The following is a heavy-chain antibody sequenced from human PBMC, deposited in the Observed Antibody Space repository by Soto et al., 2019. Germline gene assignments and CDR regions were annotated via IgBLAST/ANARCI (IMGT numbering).Heavy chain of an antibody. Sequence: ASVKVSCKASGYTFTGYYMHWVRQAPGQGLEWMGWINPNSGGTNYAQKFQGRVTMTRDTSISTAYMELSRLRSDDTAVYYCARGIIAVAGTRYYGMDVWGQGTTVTVSS. V-gene: IGHV1-2*02. CDR3: ARGIIAVAGTRYYGMDV. CDR1: GYTFTGYY. CDR2: INPNSGGT. J-gene: IGHJ6*02. D-gene: IGHD6-19*01.